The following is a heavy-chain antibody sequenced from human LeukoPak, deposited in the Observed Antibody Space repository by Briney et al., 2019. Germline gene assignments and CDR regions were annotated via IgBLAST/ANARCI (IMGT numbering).Heavy chain of an antibody. V-gene: IGHV3-49*03. D-gene: IGHD6-13*01. CDR3: TRTYSSSWYRVYNWFDP. CDR2: IRSKAYGGTT. CDR1: GFTFGDYA. Sequence: GGSLRLSCTASGFTFGDYAMSWFRQAPGKGLEWVGFIRSKAYGGTTEYAASVKGRFTISRDDSKSIAYLQMNSLKTEDTAVYYCTRTYSSSWYRVYNWFDPWGQGTLVTVSS. J-gene: IGHJ5*02.